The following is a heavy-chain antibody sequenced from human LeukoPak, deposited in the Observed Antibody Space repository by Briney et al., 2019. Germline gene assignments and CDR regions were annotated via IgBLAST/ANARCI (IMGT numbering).Heavy chain of an antibody. CDR3: AKDLKPDGGWDVDY. Sequence: GGSLRLSCAASGFTFKTYSMSWVRQAPGKGLEWVSAIHPNGGRTFYADSVKGRFTISRDNSKNTLFLHMDSLRAEDAALYYCAKDLKPDGGWDVDYWGQGTLVTVSS. D-gene: IGHD6-19*01. J-gene: IGHJ4*02. CDR1: GFTFKTYS. CDR2: IHPNGGRT. V-gene: IGHV3-23*01.